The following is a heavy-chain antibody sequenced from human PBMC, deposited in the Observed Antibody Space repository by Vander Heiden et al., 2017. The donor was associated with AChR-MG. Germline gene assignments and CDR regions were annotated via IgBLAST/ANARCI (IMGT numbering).Heavy chain of an antibody. D-gene: IGHD1-1*01. CDR2: ISYDGSNK. J-gene: IGHJ5*02. Sequence: QVQLVESGGGVVQPGRSLRLSCAASGFTFSSYGMHWVRQAPGKGLGWVAVISYDGSNKYYADSVKGRFTISRDNSKNTLYLQMNSLRAEDTAVYYCAKAVQLERHNWFDPWGQGTLATVSS. CDR1: GFTFSSYG. V-gene: IGHV3-30*18. CDR3: AKAVQLERHNWFDP.